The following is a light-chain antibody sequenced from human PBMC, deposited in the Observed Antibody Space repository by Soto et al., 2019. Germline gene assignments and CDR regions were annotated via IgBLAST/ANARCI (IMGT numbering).Light chain of an antibody. J-gene: IGKJ1*01. V-gene: IGKV1-5*03. CDR3: QHYKTYSRT. CDR2: KAS. CDR1: QSISPW. Sequence: DIQMTPSPSTLSASVGDRVTITCRASQSISPWLAWYQQKPGKAPKLLIYKASSLGSGVPSRFSGSGSGTEFTLTISSLQPDDLATYYCQHYKTYSRTFGQGTKVEIK.